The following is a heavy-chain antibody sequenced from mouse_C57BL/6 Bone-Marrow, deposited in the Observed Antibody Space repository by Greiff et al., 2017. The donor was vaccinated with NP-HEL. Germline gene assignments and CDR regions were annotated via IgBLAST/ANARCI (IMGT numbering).Heavy chain of an antibody. CDR2: INPYNGGT. Sequence: VQLQQSGPVLVKPGASVKMSCKASGYTFTDYYMNWVKQSHGKSLEWIGVINPYNGGTSYNQKFKGKATLTVDKSSSTAYMELNRLTSEDSAVYYCAKGGYYDYVWVAYRGQGTLVTVSA. CDR3: AKGGYYDYVWVAY. J-gene: IGHJ3*01. CDR1: GYTFTDYY. V-gene: IGHV1-19*01. D-gene: IGHD2-4*01.